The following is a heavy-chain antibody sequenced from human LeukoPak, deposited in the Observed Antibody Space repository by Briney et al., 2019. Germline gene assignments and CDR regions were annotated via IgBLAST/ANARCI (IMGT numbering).Heavy chain of an antibody. V-gene: IGHV3-30*18. D-gene: IGHD6-25*01. CDR3: AKEFQRLTIDY. CDR1: GFTFSSYG. CDR2: ISYDGSNK. J-gene: IGHJ4*02. Sequence: PGRSLRLSCAASGFTFSSYGMHWVRQAPGRGLEWVAVISYDGSNKYYADSVKGRFTISRDNSKNTLYLQMNSLRAEDTAVYYCAKEFQRLTIDYWGQGTLVTVSS.